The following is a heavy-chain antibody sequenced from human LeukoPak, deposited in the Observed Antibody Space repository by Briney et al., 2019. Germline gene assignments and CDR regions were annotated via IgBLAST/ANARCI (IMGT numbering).Heavy chain of an antibody. V-gene: IGHV1-18*01. CDR3: ARGSSAWSFDY. CDR1: GYTFSTYR. Sequence: ASVKVSFKASGYTFSTYRIIWVRQAPGQGLEWMGWISVYNGNTNYAQKLQGRVTMTTDTSTSTAYMELRSLRSDDTALYYCARGSSAWSFDYWGQGTLVTVSS. J-gene: IGHJ4*02. CDR2: ISVYNGNT. D-gene: IGHD6-13*01.